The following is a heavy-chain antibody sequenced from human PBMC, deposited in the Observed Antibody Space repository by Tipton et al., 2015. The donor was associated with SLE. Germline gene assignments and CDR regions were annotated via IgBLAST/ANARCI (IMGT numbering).Heavy chain of an antibody. J-gene: IGHJ3*02. CDR1: GFSFSNYW. V-gene: IGHV3-7*05. D-gene: IGHD3-10*01. CDR2: IKEDGSEK. CDR3: ASPGGGSGSFDAFDI. Sequence: SLRLSCAASGFSFSNYWMTWVRQAPGKGLEWVANIKEDGSEKYYVDSVKGRFTISRDNAKNSLYLQMNNLRAEDTAVYYCASPGGGSGSFDAFDIWGQGTMVTVSS.